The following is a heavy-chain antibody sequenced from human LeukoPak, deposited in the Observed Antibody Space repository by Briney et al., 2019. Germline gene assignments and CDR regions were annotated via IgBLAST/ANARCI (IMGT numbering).Heavy chain of an antibody. J-gene: IGHJ4*02. Sequence: GGSLRLSCAASGFTFSSYAMNWVRQAPGKGLEWVAVISYDGSNKYYADSVKSRFTVSRDNSKNTLYLQMNSLRAEDTAVYYCARGYYDEDYWGQGTLVTVSS. D-gene: IGHD3-3*01. V-gene: IGHV3-30*04. CDR1: GFTFSSYA. CDR3: ARGYYDEDY. CDR2: ISYDGSNK.